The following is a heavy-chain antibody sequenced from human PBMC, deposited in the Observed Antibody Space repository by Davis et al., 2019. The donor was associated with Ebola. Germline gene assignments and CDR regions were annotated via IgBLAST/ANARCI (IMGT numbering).Heavy chain of an antibody. Sequence: SETLSLTCTVSGGSISSYYWSWIRQPPGKGLEWIGYIYYSGSTNYNPSLKSRVTISVDTSKNQFSLKLSSVTAADTAVYYCTIEWELLPPYYFDYWGQGTLVTVSS. V-gene: IGHV4-59*01. CDR3: TIEWELLPPYYFDY. CDR2: IYYSGST. CDR1: GGSISSYY. J-gene: IGHJ4*02. D-gene: IGHD1-26*01.